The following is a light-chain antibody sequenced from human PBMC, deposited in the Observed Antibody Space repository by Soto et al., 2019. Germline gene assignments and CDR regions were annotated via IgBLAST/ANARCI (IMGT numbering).Light chain of an antibody. CDR3: QHSYSAPPT. J-gene: IGKJ4*01. V-gene: IGKV1-39*01. CDR2: AAS. CDR1: QTISSY. Sequence: DIQMTQSPSSLSAFVGDRVTITCRASQTISSYLNWYQQKPGKAPKLLIYAASSLQTGVPSRFSGSESGTDFTLTISRLQPEDFATYYCQHSYSAPPTFGGGTKVEIK.